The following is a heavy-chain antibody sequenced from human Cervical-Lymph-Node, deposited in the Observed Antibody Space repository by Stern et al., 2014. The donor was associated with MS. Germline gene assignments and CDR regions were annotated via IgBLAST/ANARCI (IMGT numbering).Heavy chain of an antibody. J-gene: IGHJ6*02. Sequence: QDQLGQSGAEVKKPGSSVKVSCKASAGTFSSYAISWVRQAPGQGLVRMGGIVPILGIANYAQKFQRRVTMSAAVPTCTAHLGLGSVRSEDAAVYYCARGELKDGLVRGMDVWGQGTTVTVSS. V-gene: IGHV1-69*04. CDR2: IVPILGIA. CDR3: ARGELKDGLVRGMDV. D-gene: IGHD1-26*01. CDR1: AGTFSSYA.